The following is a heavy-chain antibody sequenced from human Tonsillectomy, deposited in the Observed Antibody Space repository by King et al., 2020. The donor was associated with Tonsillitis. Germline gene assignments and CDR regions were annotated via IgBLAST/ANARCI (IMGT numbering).Heavy chain of an antibody. J-gene: IGHJ5*02. CDR3: AGDLDYGDYVGWFDP. CDR1: GFTFSSYA. Sequence: VQLVESGGGVVQPGRSLRLSCAASGFTFSSYAMHWVRQAPGKGLEWVAVISYDRSDKYYADSVKGRFTISRDNSKNTLYLQMNSLRAEDTAVYYCAGDLDYGDYVGWFDPWGQGTLVTVSS. D-gene: IGHD4-17*01. V-gene: IGHV3-30*04. CDR2: ISYDRSDK.